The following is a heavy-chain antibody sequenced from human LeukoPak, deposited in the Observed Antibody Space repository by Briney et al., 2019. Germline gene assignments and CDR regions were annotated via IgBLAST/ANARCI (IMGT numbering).Heavy chain of an antibody. CDR2: INPNSGGT. V-gene: IGHV1-2*02. Sequence: ASVKVSCKASGYTFTGYYMHWVRQAPGQGLEWMGWINPNSGGTNYAQKFQGRVTMTRDTSISTAYMELSRLRSEDTAVYYCASGAEDCSGGSCYSDFDYWGQGTLVTVSS. D-gene: IGHD2-15*01. J-gene: IGHJ4*02. CDR1: GYTFTGYY. CDR3: ASGAEDCSGGSCYSDFDY.